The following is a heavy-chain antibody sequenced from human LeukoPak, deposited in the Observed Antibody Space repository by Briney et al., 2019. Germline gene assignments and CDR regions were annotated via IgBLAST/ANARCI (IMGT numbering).Heavy chain of an antibody. V-gene: IGHV4-61*02. CDR2: IYTSGST. CDR1: GGSISSGSYY. J-gene: IGHJ6*03. Sequence: SETLSLTCTVSGGSISSGSYYWSWIRQPAGTGLEWIGRIYTSGSTNYNPSLKSRVTISVDTSKNQFSLKLSSVTAADTAVYYCARGGYSSSWYDYYYYMDVWGKGTTVTISS. CDR3: ARGGYSSSWYDYYYYMDV. D-gene: IGHD6-13*01.